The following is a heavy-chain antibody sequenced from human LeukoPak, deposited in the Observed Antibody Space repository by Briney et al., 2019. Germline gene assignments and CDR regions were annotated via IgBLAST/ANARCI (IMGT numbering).Heavy chain of an antibody. CDR1: GYSFTSHW. J-gene: IGHJ4*02. D-gene: IGHD1/OR15-1a*01. CDR2: IFPGDSET. Sequence: GESLKISCKASGYSFTSHWIGWVRQMPGKGLEWMGIIFPGDSETLYSPSFQGQVTISADKSINTAYLLWSSLKASDTAMYYCATSESQTKFDYWAQGTLVTVSS. V-gene: IGHV5-51*01. CDR3: ATSESQTKFDY.